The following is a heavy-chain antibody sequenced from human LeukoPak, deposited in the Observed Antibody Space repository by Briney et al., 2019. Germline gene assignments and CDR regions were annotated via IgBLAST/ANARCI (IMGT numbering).Heavy chain of an antibody. Sequence: GGSLRLSCAASGFTFSSYSMNWVRQAPGQGLEWVSSISSSSSYIYYADSVKGRFTISRDNAKNSLYLQMNSLRAEDTAVYYCARGDSSFPFDYWGQGTLVTVSS. CDR1: GFTFSSYS. CDR2: ISSSSSYI. V-gene: IGHV3-21*01. CDR3: ARGDSSFPFDY. D-gene: IGHD3-22*01. J-gene: IGHJ4*02.